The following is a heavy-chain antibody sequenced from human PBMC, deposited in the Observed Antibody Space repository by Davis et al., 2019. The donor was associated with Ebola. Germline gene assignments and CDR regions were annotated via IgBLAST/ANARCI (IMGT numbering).Heavy chain of an antibody. D-gene: IGHD5-12*01. V-gene: IGHV4-34*01. CDR2: INHSGST. CDR3: AGYSGYDEGDDYYYYGMDV. J-gene: IGHJ6*02. CDR1: GGSFSGYY. Sequence: SETLSLTCAVYGGSFSGYYWSWIRQPPGKGLEWIGEINHSGSTNYNPSLKSRVTISVDTSKNQFSLKLSSVTAADTAVYYCAGYSGYDEGDDYYYYGMDVWGQGTTVTVSS.